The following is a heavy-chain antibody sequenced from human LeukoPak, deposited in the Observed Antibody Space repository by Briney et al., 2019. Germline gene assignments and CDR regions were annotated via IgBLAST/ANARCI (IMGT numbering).Heavy chain of an antibody. J-gene: IGHJ4*02. V-gene: IGHV4-61*02. D-gene: IGHD4-11*01. CDR2: IYTSGST. CDR1: GGSISSGSYY. CDR3: ARAAGPVTPFDY. Sequence: PSETLSLTCTVSGGSISSGSYYWSWIRQPAGKGLEWIGRIYTSGSTNYNPSLKSRVTISVDTSKNQFSLKLRSVTAADTAVYYCARAAGPVTPFDYWGQGTLVTVSS.